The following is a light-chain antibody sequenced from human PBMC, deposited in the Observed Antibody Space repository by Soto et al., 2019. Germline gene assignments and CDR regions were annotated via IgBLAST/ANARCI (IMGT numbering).Light chain of an antibody. V-gene: IGLV2-14*01. CDR2: EVR. J-gene: IGLJ2*01. CDR3: SSYTRSGPV. Sequence: QSALTQPASVSGSPGQSITISCTGTSSDVGGYDYVSWYQQHPDKAPKLIIFEVRNRPSGVSSRFSGSKSGNTASLIISGLQTEDEADYYCSSYTRSGPVFGGGTKLTVL. CDR1: SSDVGGYDY.